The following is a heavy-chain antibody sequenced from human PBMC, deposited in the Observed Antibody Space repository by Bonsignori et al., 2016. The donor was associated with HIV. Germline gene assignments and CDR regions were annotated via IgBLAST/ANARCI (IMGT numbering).Heavy chain of an antibody. CDR2: MNPKSGNT. D-gene: IGHD2-15*01. J-gene: IGHJ6*03. V-gene: IGHV1-8*01. Sequence: WVRQAPGQGLEWMGWMNPKSGNTGYAQKFQGRVTMTRNTSISTAYMELSGLRSEDTAVYYCARRWCTGYCSGGTCYCQYYYMDVWGKGTTVTVSS. CDR3: ARRWCTGYCSGGTCYCQYYYMDV.